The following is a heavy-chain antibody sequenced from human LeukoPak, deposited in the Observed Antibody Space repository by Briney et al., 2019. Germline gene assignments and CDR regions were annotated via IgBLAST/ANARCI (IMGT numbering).Heavy chain of an antibody. Sequence: GGSLRLSCAASGFTFSSYGMHWVRQAPGKGLEWVAFIRYDGSNKYYADSVKGRFTISRDNSKNTLYLQMKSLRAEDTAVYYCSKGGGYEAQYYYYYLDVWGKGTTVTISS. CDR1: GFTFSSYG. J-gene: IGHJ6*03. CDR3: SKGGGYEAQYYYYYLDV. CDR2: IRYDGSNK. V-gene: IGHV3-30*02. D-gene: IGHD5-12*01.